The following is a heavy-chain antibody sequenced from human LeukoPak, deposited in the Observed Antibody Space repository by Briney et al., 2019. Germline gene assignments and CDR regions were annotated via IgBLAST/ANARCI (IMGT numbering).Heavy chain of an antibody. CDR2: IYYSGST. V-gene: IGHV4-59*01. D-gene: IGHD4-23*01. Sequence: SETLSLTCTVSGGSISSYYWSWIRQPPGKGLEWIGYIYYSGSTNYNPSLKSRVTISVDTSKNQFSLKLSSVTAADTAVYYCARAAVTTVVTPRAFDIWGQGTMVTVSS. CDR1: GGSISSYY. J-gene: IGHJ3*02. CDR3: ARAAVTTVVTPRAFDI.